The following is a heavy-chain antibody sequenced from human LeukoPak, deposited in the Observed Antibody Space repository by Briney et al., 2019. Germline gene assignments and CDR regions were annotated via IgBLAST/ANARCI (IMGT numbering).Heavy chain of an antibody. J-gene: IGHJ3*02. CDR2: IKQDGSEK. V-gene: IGHV3-7*01. Sequence: GSLRLSCAASGFTFSSYWMSWVRQAPGKGLEWVANIKQDGSEKYYVDSVKGRFTISRDNAKNSLYLQMNSLRAEDTAVYYCASSYYDSSGPYDAFDIWGQGTMVTVSS. CDR3: ASSYYDSSGPYDAFDI. D-gene: IGHD3-22*01. CDR1: GFTFSSYW.